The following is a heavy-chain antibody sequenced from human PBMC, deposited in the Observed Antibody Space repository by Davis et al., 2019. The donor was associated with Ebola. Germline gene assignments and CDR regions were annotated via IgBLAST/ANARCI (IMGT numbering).Heavy chain of an antibody. D-gene: IGHD4-23*01. V-gene: IGHV1-46*01. Sequence: ASVKVSCKASGYTFTSYYMHWVRQAPGQGLEWMGIINPSGGSTSYAQKFQGRVTMTRDTSTSTVYMELSSLRSEDTAVYYCARDPSYRYDYGGNSVRSDYFDYWGQGTLVTVSS. CDR3: ARDPSYRYDYGGNSVRSDYFDY. CDR1: GYTFTSYY. J-gene: IGHJ4*02. CDR2: INPSGGST.